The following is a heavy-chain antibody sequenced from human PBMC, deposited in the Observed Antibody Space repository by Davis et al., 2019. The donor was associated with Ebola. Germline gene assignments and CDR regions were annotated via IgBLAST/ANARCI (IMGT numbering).Heavy chain of an antibody. Sequence: ASVKVSCKTSGYTFSNYGISWVRQAPGQGLEWLGWVSPSNGDTDYAQNFQARVTMTTDTSTGTAYMELRSLTSDDTAVYYCARDVGSVPDMWGQGTPVTVSS. CDR1: GYTFSNYG. V-gene: IGHV1-18*01. CDR3: ARDVGSVPDM. CDR2: VSPSNGDT. J-gene: IGHJ4*02. D-gene: IGHD1-26*01.